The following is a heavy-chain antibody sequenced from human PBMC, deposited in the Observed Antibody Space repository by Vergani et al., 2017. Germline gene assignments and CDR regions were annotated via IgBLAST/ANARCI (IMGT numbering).Heavy chain of an antibody. D-gene: IGHD3-16*02. Sequence: QVQLQESGPGLVKPSETLSLTCTVSGGSVSSGSYYWSWIRQPPGKGLEWIGDIYYSGSTNYNPSLKSRVTISVDTSKNQFSLKLSSVTAADTAVYYCARDPVWGSYRYTDYWGQGTLVTVSS. CDR3: ARDPVWGSYRYTDY. J-gene: IGHJ4*02. CDR2: IYYSGST. V-gene: IGHV4-61*01. CDR1: GGSVSSGSYY.